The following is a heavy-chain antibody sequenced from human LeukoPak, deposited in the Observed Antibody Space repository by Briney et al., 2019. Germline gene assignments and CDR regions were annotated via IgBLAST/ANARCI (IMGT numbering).Heavy chain of an antibody. D-gene: IGHD6-6*01. J-gene: IGHJ4*02. Sequence: GGSLRLSCVASGFTFGSYAMSWVRQAPGQGLDWVSAINGIGGDTYSADSVKGRFIISGDNSKNTLNLQMNNLRAEDTAVYYCAKGSAAGRPYYFDNWGQGTLVTVSS. CDR1: GFTFGSYA. CDR3: AKGSAAGRPYYFDN. CDR2: INGIGGDT. V-gene: IGHV3-23*01.